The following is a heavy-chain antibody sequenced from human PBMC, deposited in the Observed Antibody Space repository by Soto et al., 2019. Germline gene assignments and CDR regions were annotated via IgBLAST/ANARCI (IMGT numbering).Heavy chain of an antibody. CDR1: GYTFSSYG. CDR3: ASVTLGSSGVYAMFTDEDY. Sequence: QVQLVQSGAEVKKPGASVKVSCKASGYTFSSYGITRVRQPPGQGLEWMGWSCAYNGHTKYAQELQGRVTMTTHTSTGTAYMEVRSLRSDDAAVYYCASVTLGSSGVYAMFTDEDYWGQGTLVTVSS. J-gene: IGHJ4*02. D-gene: IGHD6-25*01. CDR2: SCAYNGHT. V-gene: IGHV1-18*04.